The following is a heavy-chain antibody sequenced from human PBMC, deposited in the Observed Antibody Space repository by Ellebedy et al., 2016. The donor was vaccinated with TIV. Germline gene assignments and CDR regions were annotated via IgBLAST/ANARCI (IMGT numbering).Heavy chain of an antibody. D-gene: IGHD5-18*01. CDR2: ISSSSSYT. CDR1: GFTFSDYY. Sequence: GESLKISCAASGFTFSDYYMSWIRQAPGKGLEWVSYISSSSSYTNYADSVKGRFNISRDNAKNSLYLQMNSLRAEDTAVYYCARDGGLRGYSYGPDYWGQGTLVTVSS. V-gene: IGHV3-11*06. J-gene: IGHJ4*02. CDR3: ARDGGLRGYSYGPDY.